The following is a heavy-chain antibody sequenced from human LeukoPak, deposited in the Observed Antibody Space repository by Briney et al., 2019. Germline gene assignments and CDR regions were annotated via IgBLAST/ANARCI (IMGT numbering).Heavy chain of an antibody. D-gene: IGHD2-15*01. J-gene: IGHJ6*03. CDR2: IHYSGST. Sequence: SETLSLTCSVSGDSISSSSYYWGWIRQPPGKGLEWIGSIHYSGSTNYNPSLKSRVTISVDTSKNQFSLKLSSVTAADTAVYYRARGYCSGGSCYSYYYYNYMDVWGKGTTVTVS. CDR1: GDSISSSSYY. CDR3: ARGYCSGGSCYSYYYYNYMDV. V-gene: IGHV4-39*07.